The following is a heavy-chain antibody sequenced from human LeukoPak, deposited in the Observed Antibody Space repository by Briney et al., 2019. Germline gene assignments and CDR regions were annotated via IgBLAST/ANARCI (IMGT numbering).Heavy chain of an antibody. D-gene: IGHD2-2*01. V-gene: IGHV3-7*01. CDR3: ARNQLLFRYSADFDY. J-gene: IGHJ4*02. CDR1: GFTFSSYW. CDR2: IKQDGSER. Sequence: PGGSLRLSCAASGFTFSSYWMSWVRQAPGKGLEWVANIKQDGSERYYVDSAKGRFTIYRDNAKNSLYLQMNSLRAEDTAVYYRARNQLLFRYSADFDYWGQGTLVTVSS.